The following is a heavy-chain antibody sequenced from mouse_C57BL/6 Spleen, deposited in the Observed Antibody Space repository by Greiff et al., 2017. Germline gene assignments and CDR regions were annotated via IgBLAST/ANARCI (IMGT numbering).Heavy chain of an antibody. D-gene: IGHD4-1*01. V-gene: IGHV1-55*01. J-gene: IGHJ3*01. CDR2: IYPGSGST. Sequence: QVQLQQPGAELVKPGASVKMSCKASGYTFTSYWITWVKQRPGQGLEWIGDIYPGSGSTNYNEKFKSKATLTVDTSSSTAYMRLSSLTSEDSAVYYGARRERTGGAGFAYWGQGTLVTVSA. CDR1: GYTFTSYW. CDR3: ARRERTGGAGFAY.